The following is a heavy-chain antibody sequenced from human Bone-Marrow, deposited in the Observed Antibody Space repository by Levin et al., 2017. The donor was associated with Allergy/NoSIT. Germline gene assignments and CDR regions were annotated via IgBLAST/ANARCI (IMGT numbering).Heavy chain of an antibody. D-gene: IGHD3-22*01. CDR1: GFTFSSYA. CDR2: ISGSGGST. Sequence: GESLKISCAASGFTFSSYAMSWVRQAPGKGLEWVSAISGSGGSTYYADSVKGRFTISRDNSKNTLYLQMNSLRAEDTAVYYCAKDYDSSGYYYAAFDIWGQGTMVTVSS. J-gene: IGHJ3*02. CDR3: AKDYDSSGYYYAAFDI. V-gene: IGHV3-23*01.